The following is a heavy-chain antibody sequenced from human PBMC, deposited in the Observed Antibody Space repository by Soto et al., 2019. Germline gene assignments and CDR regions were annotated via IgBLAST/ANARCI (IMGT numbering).Heavy chain of an antibody. V-gene: IGHV1-69*02. J-gene: IGHJ4*02. D-gene: IGHD2-2*01. CDR1: GGTFSSYT. Sequence: QVQLVQSGAEVKKPGSSVKVSCKASGGTFSSYTISWVRQAPGQGLEWMGRIIPILGIANYAQKFQGRVTITEDKSTSTAYMELSSLRSEDTAVYYCERRDCSSTSCYAVGSLDYWGQGTLVTVSS. CDR3: ERRDCSSTSCYAVGSLDY. CDR2: IIPILGIA.